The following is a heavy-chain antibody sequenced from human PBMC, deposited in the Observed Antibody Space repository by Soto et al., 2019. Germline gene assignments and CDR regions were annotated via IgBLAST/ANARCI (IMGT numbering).Heavy chain of an antibody. CDR1: GYTFTGYY. Sequence: ASVKVSCKASGYTFTGYYMHWVRQAPGQGLEWMGWINPNSGGTKNAQKFQGRVTMTRDTSISTAYMELSRLRSDDTAVYYCASDAAAGTPLDYFDYWGQGTPGTVS. J-gene: IGHJ4*02. CDR2: INPNSGGT. CDR3: ASDAAAGTPLDYFDY. D-gene: IGHD6-13*01. V-gene: IGHV1-2*02.